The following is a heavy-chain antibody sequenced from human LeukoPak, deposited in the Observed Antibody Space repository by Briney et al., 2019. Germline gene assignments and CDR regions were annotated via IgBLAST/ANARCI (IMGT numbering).Heavy chain of an antibody. CDR1: GFTFSGYT. CDR3: SGDTLWE. D-gene: IGHD1-26*01. V-gene: IGHV3-30-3*01. J-gene: IGHJ4*02. Sequence: PGGSLRLSCAVSGFTFSGYTMHWVRQAPGKGLEWVAVISFDGSNKYYGDSVKGRFTISRDNSKNTLYLQMNSLRPDDTAICYSSGDTLWEWGQGTLVTVSS. CDR2: ISFDGSNK.